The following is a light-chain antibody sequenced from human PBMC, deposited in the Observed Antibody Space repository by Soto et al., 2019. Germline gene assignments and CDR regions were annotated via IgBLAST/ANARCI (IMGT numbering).Light chain of an antibody. CDR3: SSYTSNSTPGV. CDR1: SSDVGGNSY. J-gene: IGLJ3*02. V-gene: IGLV2-14*01. CDR2: DVS. Sequence: QSVLTQPASVSGSPGQSITISCTGTSSDVGGNSYVSWYQQHPGKAPKLMIYDVSNRPSGVSNRFSGSKSGNTASLTISGLQAEDEADYYCSSYTSNSTPGVFGGGTKLTVL.